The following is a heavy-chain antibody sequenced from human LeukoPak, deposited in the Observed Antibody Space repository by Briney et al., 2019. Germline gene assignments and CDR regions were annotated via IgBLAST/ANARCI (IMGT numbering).Heavy chain of an antibody. CDR2: IYHSGST. V-gene: IGHV4-34*01. CDR3: AARGYCSGGSCYTYNWFDP. J-gene: IGHJ5*02. Sequence: SETLSLTCAVYGGSFSGYYWSWIRQPPGKGLECIGSIYHSGSTYYNPSLKSRVTISADKSKNQFSLKLSSVTAADTAVYYCAARGYCSGGSCYTYNWFDPWGQGTLVTVSS. D-gene: IGHD2-15*01. CDR1: GGSFSGYY.